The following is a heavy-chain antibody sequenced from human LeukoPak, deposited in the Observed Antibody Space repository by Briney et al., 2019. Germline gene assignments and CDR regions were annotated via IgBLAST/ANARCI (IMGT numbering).Heavy chain of an antibody. Sequence: PGGSLRLSCAASGFIFNSHWMSWVRQAPGKGLEWVANIREDGSEKYYVDSVKGRFTISRDNAKNSLFLQMNSLRADDTAVYCCARDSRYSRGVGDFDYWGQGTLVIVSS. CDR1: GFIFNSHW. CDR2: IREDGSEK. CDR3: ARDSRYSRGVGDFDY. D-gene: IGHD5-18*01. V-gene: IGHV3-7*03. J-gene: IGHJ4*02.